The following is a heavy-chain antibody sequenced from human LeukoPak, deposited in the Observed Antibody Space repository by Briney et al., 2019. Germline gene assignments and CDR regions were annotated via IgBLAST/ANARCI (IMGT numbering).Heavy chain of an antibody. Sequence: GGSLRLSCAASGFSFSIYAMSWVRQAPGKGLEWVANIKPDENEKFYVDSVKGRFTISRDNAKNSLYLQMNSLRAEDTALYYCTRSPDGFDYWGQGTLVTVSS. J-gene: IGHJ4*02. D-gene: IGHD1-14*01. V-gene: IGHV3-7*03. CDR3: TRSPDGFDY. CDR1: GFSFSIYA. CDR2: IKPDENEK.